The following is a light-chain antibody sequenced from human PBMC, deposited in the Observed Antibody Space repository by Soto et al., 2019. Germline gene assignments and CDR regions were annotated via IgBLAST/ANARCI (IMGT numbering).Light chain of an antibody. CDR2: GAS. V-gene: IGKV3-20*01. CDR3: QLYGTSPGFT. Sequence: EIVLTQSPGTLSLSPGERATLSCRASQSVSSNSLAWYQQKPGQAPRLLIYGASSRATGIPGRFSGSGSGTDFALTISRLEPEDFAVYYCQLYGTSPGFTFGPGTKVDI. J-gene: IGKJ3*01. CDR1: QSVSSNS.